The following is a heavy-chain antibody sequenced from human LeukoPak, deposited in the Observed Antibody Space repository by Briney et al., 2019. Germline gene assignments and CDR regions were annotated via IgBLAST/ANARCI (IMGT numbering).Heavy chain of an antibody. V-gene: IGHV4-31*03. CDR3: ARVRIFAIFGVVAPSAFDI. CDR2: IYYSGST. CDR1: GGSISGGGYY. Sequence: SQTLSLTCTVSGGSISGGGYYWSWIRQHPGKGLEWIGYIYYSGSTYYNPSLKSRVTISVDTSKNQFSLKLSSVTAADTAVYYCARVRIFAIFGVVAPSAFDIWGQGTMVAVSS. J-gene: IGHJ3*02. D-gene: IGHD3-3*01.